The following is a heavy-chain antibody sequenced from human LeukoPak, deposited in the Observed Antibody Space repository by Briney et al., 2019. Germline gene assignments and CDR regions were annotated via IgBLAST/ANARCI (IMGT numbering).Heavy chain of an antibody. CDR2: VYYSGST. Sequence: PSETLSLTCSVSGGSISSSSYHWGWIRQPPGKGLEWIGSVYYSGSTYYNPSLKSRVTISVDTSKNQFSLKLSSVTAADTAVYYCTTGAPMGYYYYYMDVWGKGTTVTVSS. V-gene: IGHV4-39*01. CDR3: TTGAPMGYYYYYMDV. CDR1: GGSISSSSYH. D-gene: IGHD1-14*01. J-gene: IGHJ6*03.